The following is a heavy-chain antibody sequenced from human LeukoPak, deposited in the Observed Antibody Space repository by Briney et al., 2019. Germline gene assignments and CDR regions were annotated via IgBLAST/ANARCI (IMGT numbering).Heavy chain of an antibody. V-gene: IGHV1-18*04. CDR1: GYTFTNYG. CDR3: ARGGSNWNYRYYFED. D-gene: IGHD1-7*01. J-gene: IGHJ4*02. Sequence: ASVKVSCKASGYTFTNYGINWVRQAPGQGLEWMGWISSKSGTTNYAPKVQDGVTLTRDTSTSITYMELRSLTSDDTAVYFCARGGSNWNYRYYFEDWGQGTLVTVSS. CDR2: ISSKSGTT.